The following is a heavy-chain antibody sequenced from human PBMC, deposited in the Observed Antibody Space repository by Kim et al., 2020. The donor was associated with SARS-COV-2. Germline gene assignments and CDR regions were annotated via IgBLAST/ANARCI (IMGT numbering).Heavy chain of an antibody. CDR2: ISYDGSNK. J-gene: IGHJ4*02. V-gene: IGHV3-30*18. CDR3: VKGGGYGDYYFDY. CDR1: GFTFSSYG. Sequence: GGSLRLSCAASGFTFSSYGMHWVRQAPGKGPEWVAVISYDGSNKYYADSVRGRFTISRDNSKNTLYLQMNSLRAEDTAVYYCVKGGGYGDYYFDYWGQGT. D-gene: IGHD4-17*01.